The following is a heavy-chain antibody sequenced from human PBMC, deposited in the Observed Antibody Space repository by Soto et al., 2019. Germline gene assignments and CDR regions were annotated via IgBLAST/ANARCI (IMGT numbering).Heavy chain of an antibody. J-gene: IGHJ6*02. D-gene: IGHD3-3*01. CDR1: GFSLSTSGVG. Sequence: QITLKESGPTLVKPTQTLTLTCTFSGFSLSTSGVGVGWIRQPPGKALEWLALIYWDDDKRYSPSLKSRLTITKDTSKNQVVLTMTTMDPVDTATYYCAHTQPLLRFLEVGDYGMDVWGQGTTVTVSS. CDR3: AHTQPLLRFLEVGDYGMDV. CDR2: IYWDDDK. V-gene: IGHV2-5*02.